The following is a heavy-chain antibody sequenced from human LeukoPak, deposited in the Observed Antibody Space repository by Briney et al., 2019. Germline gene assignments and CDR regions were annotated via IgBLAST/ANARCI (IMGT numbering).Heavy chain of an antibody. J-gene: IGHJ4*02. Sequence: SETLSLTCTVSGYSISSGYYWGWIRQPPGKGLEWIGSIYHSGSTYYNPSLKSRVTISVDTSKNQFSLKLSSVTAADTAVYYCARMYGDAPLDYWGQGTLVTVSS. CDR3: ARMYGDAPLDY. CDR2: IYHSGST. D-gene: IGHD4-17*01. V-gene: IGHV4-38-2*02. CDR1: GYSISSGYY.